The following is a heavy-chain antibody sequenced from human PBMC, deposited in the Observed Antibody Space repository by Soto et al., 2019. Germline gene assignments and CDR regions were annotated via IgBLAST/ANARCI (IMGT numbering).Heavy chain of an antibody. CDR3: TREQSDDNYFAP. J-gene: IGHJ5*02. D-gene: IGHD6-19*01. V-gene: IGHV4-61*08. Sequence: SETLSLTCTVSGAALSSGGYFYTWVRQPPGKGLEWLGDIYYSGGTNYTPSLKSRVTISLNKSKSQFSLRLISVTAADTAVYYCTREQSDDNYFAPWGQGTLVPVSS. CDR2: IYYSGGT. CDR1: GAALSSGGYF.